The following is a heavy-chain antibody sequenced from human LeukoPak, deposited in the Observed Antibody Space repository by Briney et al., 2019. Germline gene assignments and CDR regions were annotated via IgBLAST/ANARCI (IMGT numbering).Heavy chain of an antibody. D-gene: IGHD6-13*01. CDR3: ARATSWYGY. V-gene: IGHV3-74*01. Sequence: GGSLRLSCAASGFTFSGFSMHCVRQAPGKGLVWVSRINSDGSSTTYADSVKGRFTISRDNAKNTLYLQMNSLRAEDTAVYYCARATSWYGYWGQGTLVTVSS. CDR2: INSDGSST. J-gene: IGHJ4*02. CDR1: GFTFSGFS.